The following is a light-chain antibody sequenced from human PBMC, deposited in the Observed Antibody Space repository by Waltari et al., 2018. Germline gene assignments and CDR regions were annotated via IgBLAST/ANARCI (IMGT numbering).Light chain of an antibody. J-gene: IGKJ1*01. CDR3: QQYNNWPGT. CDR2: GAS. CDR1: QSVSSD. Sequence: EIVMTQSPATLSVSPGERATLSCRASQSVSSDLAWYHQKPGQAPRLPIYGASTRATGIPARFTGSGSGTEFSLTISSMQSEDFAVYYCQQYNNWPGTFGQGTKVEIK. V-gene: IGKV3-15*01.